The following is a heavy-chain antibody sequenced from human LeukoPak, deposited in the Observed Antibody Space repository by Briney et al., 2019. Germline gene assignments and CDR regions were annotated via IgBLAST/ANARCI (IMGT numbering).Heavy chain of an antibody. V-gene: IGHV3-7*01. CDR2: IKQDGSEK. J-gene: IGHJ4*02. CDR3: ARRNGQDIVANFRRRYYFDY. CDR1: GFTFSSYW. D-gene: IGHD5-12*01. Sequence: PGGSLRLSCAASGFTFSSYWMSWVRQAPGKGLEWVANIKQDGSEKYYVDSVKGRFTISRDNAKNTMFLQMRSLRAADTAVYYCARRNGQDIVANFRRRYYFDYWGQGTLVTVSS.